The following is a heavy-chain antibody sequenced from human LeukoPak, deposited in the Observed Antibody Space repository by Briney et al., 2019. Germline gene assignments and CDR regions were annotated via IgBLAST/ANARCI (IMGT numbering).Heavy chain of an antibody. J-gene: IGHJ4*02. CDR3: ARELGWLLRTPPILQEDY. D-gene: IGHD5-24*01. CDR1: GGTFSSYA. CDR2: INPSGGST. V-gene: IGHV1-46*01. Sequence: GASVKVSCKASGGTFSSYAISWVRQAPGQGLEWMGIINPSGGSTSYAQKFQGRVTMTRDTSTSTVYMELSSLRSEDTAVYYCARELGWLLRTPPILQEDYWGQGTLVTVSS.